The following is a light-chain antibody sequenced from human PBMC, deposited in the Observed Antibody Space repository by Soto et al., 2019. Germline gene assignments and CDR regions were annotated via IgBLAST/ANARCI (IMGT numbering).Light chain of an antibody. CDR1: QSISSW. CDR2: KAS. CDR3: QHYNSFPVT. Sequence: DIQMTQSPSTLSASVGDRISITCRASQSISSWLAWYQQKPGNAPKLLIYKASSLESGIPSRFSGSGSGTEFTLTISSLQPDDFPTYYCQHYNSFPVTFGQGTKLEIK. V-gene: IGKV1-5*03. J-gene: IGKJ2*01.